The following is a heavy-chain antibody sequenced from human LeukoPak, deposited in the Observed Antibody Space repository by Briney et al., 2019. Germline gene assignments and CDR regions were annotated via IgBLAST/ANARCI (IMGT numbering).Heavy chain of an antibody. Sequence: GGSLRLSCAASGFTFSTYGMHWVRQAPGKGLEWVAFIRYDGSNNYYADSLTGRFTISRDNSKNTLYLQMNSLRAEDTAVYYCAKDEGVYCSGGSCYSFDYWGQGTLVTVSS. CDR2: IRYDGSNN. J-gene: IGHJ4*02. CDR3: AKDEGVYCSGGSCYSFDY. V-gene: IGHV3-30*02. CDR1: GFTFSTYG. D-gene: IGHD2-15*01.